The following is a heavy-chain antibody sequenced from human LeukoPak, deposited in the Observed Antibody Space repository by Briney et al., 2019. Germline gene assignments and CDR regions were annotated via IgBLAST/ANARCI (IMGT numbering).Heavy chain of an antibody. D-gene: IGHD5-18*01. V-gene: IGHV3-30*04. CDR3: ARDGGYSYGYFDY. Sequence: GGSLRLSCAASGFTFSSYAMHWVRQAPGKGLEWVAVISYDGSNKYYADSVKGRFTISRDNSKNTLYLQMNSLRAEDTAVYYCARDGGYSYGYFDYWGQGTLVTVSS. CDR1: GFTFSSYA. CDR2: ISYDGSNK. J-gene: IGHJ4*02.